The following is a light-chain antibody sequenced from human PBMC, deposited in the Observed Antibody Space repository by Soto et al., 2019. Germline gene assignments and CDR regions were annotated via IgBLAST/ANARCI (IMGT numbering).Light chain of an antibody. V-gene: IGLV2-14*01. CDR1: SSDIGDYNY. CDR3: SSYTSTSRLEV. CDR2: DVS. J-gene: IGLJ3*02. Sequence: QSALTQPASVSGSPGQSITISCNGTSSDIGDYNYVSWYQHHPGKAPKLMIYDVSNRPSGISNRFFGSKSGNTASLTISGLQAEDEANYYCSSYTSTSRLEVFGGGTTLTVL.